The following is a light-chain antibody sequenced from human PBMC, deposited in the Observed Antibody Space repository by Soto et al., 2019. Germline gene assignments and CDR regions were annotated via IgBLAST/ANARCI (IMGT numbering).Light chain of an antibody. V-gene: IGKV1-6*01. Sequence: IQMTQSPSFLSASVGDRVTITCRASQGIRNDLGWFQQKPGKAPNLLIYAASSLQSGVPSRFSGSGSGTDFSLTISSLQPEDFATYYCLQDHNYPWTFGQGTKVDIK. CDR1: QGIRND. CDR2: AAS. CDR3: LQDHNYPWT. J-gene: IGKJ1*01.